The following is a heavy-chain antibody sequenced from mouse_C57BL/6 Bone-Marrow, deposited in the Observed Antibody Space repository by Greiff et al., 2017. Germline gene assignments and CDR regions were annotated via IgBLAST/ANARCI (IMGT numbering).Heavy chain of an antibody. CDR1: GYTFTSYW. J-gene: IGHJ2*01. V-gene: IGHV1-64*01. CDR2: IHPNSGST. Sequence: QVQLQQPGAELVKPGASVKLSCKASGYTFTSYWMHWVKQRPGQGLEWIGMIHPNSGSTNYNKKFKSKATLTVDKSSSTAYMQLSSLTSEDSAVYYCAETGRVFDYWGQGTTLTVSS. CDR3: AETGRVFDY. D-gene: IGHD4-1*01.